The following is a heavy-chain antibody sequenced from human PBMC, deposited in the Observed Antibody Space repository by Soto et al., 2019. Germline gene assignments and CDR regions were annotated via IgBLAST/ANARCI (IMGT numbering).Heavy chain of an antibody. Sequence: SVKVSCKASGGTFSSYAISWVRQAPGQGLEWMGGIIPIFGTANYAQKFQGRVTITADKSTSTAYMELSSLRSEDTAVYSCAENVLRFLEWLLLSSTCYYYCGMDVWGRVTTV. CDR3: AENVLRFLEWLLLSSTCYYYCGMDV. J-gene: IGHJ6*02. CDR2: IIPIFGTA. V-gene: IGHV1-69*06. D-gene: IGHD3-3*01. CDR1: GGTFSSYA.